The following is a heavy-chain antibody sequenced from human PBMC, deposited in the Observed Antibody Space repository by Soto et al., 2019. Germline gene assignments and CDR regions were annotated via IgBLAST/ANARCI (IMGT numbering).Heavy chain of an antibody. CDR1: GYTFTSYA. Sequence: QVQLVQSGAEEKKPGASVKVSCKASGYTFTSYAMHWVRQAPGQRLEWMGWINDGNGNTKYSQKFQGRVTITRDTSASRAYMELSSLRSEDTAVYYCARSIVVVTALDYWGQGSLVTVSS. CDR3: ARSIVVVTALDY. D-gene: IGHD2-21*02. CDR2: INDGNGNT. V-gene: IGHV1-3*05. J-gene: IGHJ4*02.